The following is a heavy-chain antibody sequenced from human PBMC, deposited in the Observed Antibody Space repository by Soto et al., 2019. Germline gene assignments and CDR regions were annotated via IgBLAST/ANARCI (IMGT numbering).Heavy chain of an antibody. D-gene: IGHD3-16*01. Sequence: QVQLVQSGAEVKKPGSSVKVSCTASGGTFSSYAISWVRQAPGQGLEWMGGIIPIFGTANYAQKFQGRVTITADESTSTAYMELSSLRSEDTAVYYCASSYYDYVWGSYKTATDFDYWGQGTLVTVS. CDR2: IIPIFGTA. CDR1: GGTFSSYA. CDR3: ASSYYDYVWGSYKTATDFDY. V-gene: IGHV1-69*01. J-gene: IGHJ4*02.